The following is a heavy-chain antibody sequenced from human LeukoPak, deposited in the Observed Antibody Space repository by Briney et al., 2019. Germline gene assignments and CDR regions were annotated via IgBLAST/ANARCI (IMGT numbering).Heavy chain of an antibody. Sequence: ASVKVSCKASGYSFTSHYMHWVRQAPGQGLEWMGWISAYNGNTNYAQKLQGRVTMTTDTSTSTAYMELRSLRSDDTAVYYCAIYSGSYYFDYWGQGTLVTVSS. V-gene: IGHV1-18*04. CDR1: GYSFTSHY. D-gene: IGHD1-26*01. CDR3: AIYSGSYYFDY. CDR2: ISAYNGNT. J-gene: IGHJ4*02.